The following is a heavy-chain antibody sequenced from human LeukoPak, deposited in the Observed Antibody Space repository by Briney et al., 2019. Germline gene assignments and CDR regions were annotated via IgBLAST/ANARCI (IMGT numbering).Heavy chain of an antibody. CDR2: ISSSSSTI. J-gene: IGHJ3*02. CDR1: GFTFSSYS. CDR3: AREADLYYYDSSGSGAFDI. V-gene: IGHV3-48*01. Sequence: GGSLRLSCAASGFTFSSYSMNWVRQAPGKGLEWVSYISSSSSTIYYADSVKGRFTISRDNAKNSLYLQMNSLRAEDTAVYYCAREADLYYYDSSGSGAFDIWGRGTMVTVSS. D-gene: IGHD3-22*01.